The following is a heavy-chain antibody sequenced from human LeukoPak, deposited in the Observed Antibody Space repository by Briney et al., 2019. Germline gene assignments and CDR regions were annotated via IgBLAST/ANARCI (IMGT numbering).Heavy chain of an antibody. V-gene: IGHV1-46*01. Sequence: GASVKVSCKASGYTFTSYYMHWVRQAPGQGLEWMGIINPSGGSTSYAQKFQGRVTMTRDTSTSTVYMELSSLGSEDTAVYYCATSVVVVAALDYWGQGTLVTVSS. CDR3: ATSVVVVAALDY. CDR1: GYTFTSYY. CDR2: INPSGGST. J-gene: IGHJ4*02. D-gene: IGHD2-15*01.